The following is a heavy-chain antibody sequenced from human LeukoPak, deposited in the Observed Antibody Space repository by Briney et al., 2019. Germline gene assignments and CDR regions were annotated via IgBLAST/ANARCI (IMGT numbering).Heavy chain of an antibody. Sequence: SVKVSCKASGYTFTGYYMHWVRQAPGQGLEWMGGIIPIFGTANYAQKFQGRVTITTDESTSTAYMELSSLRSEDTAVYYCASPVAGNWNDDIWGQGTMVTVSS. CDR2: IIPIFGTA. V-gene: IGHV1-69*05. J-gene: IGHJ3*02. D-gene: IGHD1-20*01. CDR3: ASPVAGNWNDDI. CDR1: GYTFTGYY.